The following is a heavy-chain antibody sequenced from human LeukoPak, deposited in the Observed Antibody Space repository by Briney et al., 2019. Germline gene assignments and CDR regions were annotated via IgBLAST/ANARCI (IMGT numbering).Heavy chain of an antibody. Sequence: PGGSLRPSCAASGFTFSSYAMSWVRQAPGKGLEWVSAISGSGGSTYYADSVKGRFTISRDNSKNTLYLQMNSLRAEDTAVYYCAKADVVAVTGTAHFDYWGQGTLVTVSS. CDR2: ISGSGGST. J-gene: IGHJ4*02. CDR3: AKADVVAVTGTAHFDY. CDR1: GFTFSSYA. D-gene: IGHD6-19*01. V-gene: IGHV3-23*01.